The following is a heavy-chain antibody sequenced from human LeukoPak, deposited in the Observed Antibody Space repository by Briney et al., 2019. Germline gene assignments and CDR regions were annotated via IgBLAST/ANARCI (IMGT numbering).Heavy chain of an antibody. CDR1: GGTFSSYA. D-gene: IGHD2-2*01. CDR3: AREEGYCSSTSCSLFDY. CDR2: IIPILGIA. J-gene: IGHJ4*02. Sequence: SVKVSCKASGGTFSSYAISWVRQAPGQGLEWMGRIIPILGIANYAQKFQGRVTITADKSTSTAYMELSSLRSEDAAVYYCAREEGYCSSTSCSLFDYWGQGTLVTVSS. V-gene: IGHV1-69*04.